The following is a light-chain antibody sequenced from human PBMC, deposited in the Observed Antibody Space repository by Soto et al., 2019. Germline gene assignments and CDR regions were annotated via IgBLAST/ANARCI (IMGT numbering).Light chain of an antibody. J-gene: IGKJ4*01. CDR2: DAS. V-gene: IGKV1-5*01. Sequence: DIQMTQSPSTLSASVGDRVTMTCRASRSIRSWLAWYQQKPGKAPKLLIYDASSLESGVPSRFSGRRSGTEFTLTISSLQPGDFGTYYCQQYESYSPLTFGGGTKVDIK. CDR3: QQYESYSPLT. CDR1: RSIRSW.